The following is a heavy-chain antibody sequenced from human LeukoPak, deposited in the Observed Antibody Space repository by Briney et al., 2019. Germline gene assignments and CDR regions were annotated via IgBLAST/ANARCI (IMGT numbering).Heavy chain of an antibody. V-gene: IGHV4-4*07. CDR2: IYTSGST. CDR3: ARGGSGYDSDY. D-gene: IGHD5-12*01. CDR1: GGSISSYY. Sequence: SETLSLTCTVSGGSISSYYWSWIRQPAGKGLEWIGRIYTSGSTNYNPSLKSRVTLSVDTSKNQFSLKLSSVTAADTAVYCCARGGSGYDSDYWGQRTLVTLSS. J-gene: IGHJ4*02.